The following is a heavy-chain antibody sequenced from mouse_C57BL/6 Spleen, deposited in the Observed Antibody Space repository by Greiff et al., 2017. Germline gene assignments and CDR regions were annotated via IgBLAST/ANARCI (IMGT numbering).Heavy chain of an antibody. J-gene: IGHJ3*01. Sequence: QVQLQQSGPELVKPGASVKISCKASGYAFSSSWMNWVKQRPGKGLEWIGRIYPGDGDTNYNGKFKGKATLTADKSSSTAYMQLSSLTSEDSAVYFCARWDDYDEAYWGQGTLVTVSA. CDR2: IYPGDGDT. CDR1: GYAFSSSW. CDR3: ARWDDYDEAY. D-gene: IGHD2-4*01. V-gene: IGHV1-82*01.